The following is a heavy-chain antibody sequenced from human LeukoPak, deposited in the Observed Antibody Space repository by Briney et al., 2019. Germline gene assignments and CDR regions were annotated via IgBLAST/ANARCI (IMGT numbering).Heavy chain of an antibody. J-gene: IGHJ4*02. CDR1: GGSFSGYY. V-gene: IGHV4-34*01. D-gene: IGHD5-18*01. CDR3: ARGVVSAAMVTLPYFDY. CDR2: INHSGST. Sequence: SETLSLTCAVYGGSFSGYYWSWIRQPPGKGLEWIGEINHSGSTNYNPSLKSRVTISVDTSKNQFSLKLSSVTAADTAVYYCARGVVSAAMVTLPYFDYWGQGTLVTVSS.